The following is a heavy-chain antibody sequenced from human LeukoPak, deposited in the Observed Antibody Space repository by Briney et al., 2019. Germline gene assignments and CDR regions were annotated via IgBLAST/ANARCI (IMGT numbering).Heavy chain of an antibody. Sequence: SETLSLTCNVSGGSISSRDYYWSWIRQPPGGGLEWIGYIYYTGTTYYNPSLQSRVSISVDTSKNQFSLNVRSVTATDTAVYYCARAYERSVAGFDYWGQGTLVTVSS. D-gene: IGHD6-19*01. V-gene: IGHV4-30-4*08. CDR3: ARAYERSVAGFDY. J-gene: IGHJ4*02. CDR1: GGSISSRDYY. CDR2: IYYTGTT.